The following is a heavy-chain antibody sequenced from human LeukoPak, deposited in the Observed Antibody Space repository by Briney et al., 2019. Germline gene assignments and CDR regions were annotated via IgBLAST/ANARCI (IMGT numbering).Heavy chain of an antibody. J-gene: IGHJ6*02. Sequence: GGSLRLSCAASGFTFSSYAMHWVRQAPGKGLEWGAVISYDGSNKYYADSVKGRFTISRDNSKNTLYLQMNSLRAEDTAVYYCAREEGYCSSTSCYGDDDYYYGMDVWGQGTTVTVSS. CDR1: GFTFSSYA. CDR2: ISYDGSNK. V-gene: IGHV3-30-3*01. D-gene: IGHD2-2*01. CDR3: AREEGYCSSTSCYGDDDYYYGMDV.